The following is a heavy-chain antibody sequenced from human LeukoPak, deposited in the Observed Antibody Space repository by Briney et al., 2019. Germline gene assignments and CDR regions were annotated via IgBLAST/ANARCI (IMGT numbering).Heavy chain of an antibody. CDR1: GGTFSSYA. CDR3: ARDPPYCGGDCYPDY. CDR2: INPSGGST. D-gene: IGHD2-21*02. Sequence: GASVKVSCKASGGTFSSYAISWVRQAPGQWLEWMGIINPSGGSTSYAQKFQGRVTMTRDTSTSTVYMELSSLRSEDTAVYYCARDPPYCGGDCYPDYWGQGTLVTVSS. V-gene: IGHV1-46*01. J-gene: IGHJ4*02.